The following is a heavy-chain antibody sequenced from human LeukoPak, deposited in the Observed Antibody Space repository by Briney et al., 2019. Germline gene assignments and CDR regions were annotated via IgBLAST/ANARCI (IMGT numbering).Heavy chain of an antibody. V-gene: IGHV3-23*01. Sequence: PGGSLRLSCAASGFTFSSYAMSWVRQAPGKGLEWVSAISGSGGSTYYADSVKGRFTISRDNSKNTLYLQMNSLRAEDTAVYYRAKADYYGSGSYPFDYWGQGTLVTVSS. D-gene: IGHD3-10*01. CDR3: AKADYYGSGSYPFDY. J-gene: IGHJ4*02. CDR2: ISGSGGST. CDR1: GFTFSSYA.